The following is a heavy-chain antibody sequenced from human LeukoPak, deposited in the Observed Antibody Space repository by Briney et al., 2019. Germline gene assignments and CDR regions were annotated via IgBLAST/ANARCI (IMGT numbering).Heavy chain of an antibody. CDR1: GYTFTSYG. CDR2: ISAYNGNT. J-gene: IGHJ6*03. CDR3: ARIRGYGRDYYFYYMDV. Sequence: ASVKVSCKASGYTFTSYGISWVRQAPGQGLEWMGWISAYNGNTNYAQKLQGRVTMTTDTSTSTAYMELRSLRSDDTAVYYCARIRGYGRDYYFYYMDVWGKGTTVTVSS. V-gene: IGHV1-18*01. D-gene: IGHD6-13*01.